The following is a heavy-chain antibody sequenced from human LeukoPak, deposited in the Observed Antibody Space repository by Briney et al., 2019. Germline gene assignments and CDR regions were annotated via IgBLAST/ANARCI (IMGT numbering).Heavy chain of an antibody. J-gene: IGHJ6*04. D-gene: IGHD3-3*01. CDR3: ARVHGLFLEWSMDV. V-gene: IGHV3-11*04. Sequence: GGSLRLSCGASGFKFSDYYMSWIRQAPGKGLEWLSYISSSGNVTYYADSVKGRFIVSRDNTKSALFLQMNSLRAEDTAVYYCARVHGLFLEWSMDVWGKGTTVTVSS. CDR2: ISSSGNVT. CDR1: GFKFSDYY.